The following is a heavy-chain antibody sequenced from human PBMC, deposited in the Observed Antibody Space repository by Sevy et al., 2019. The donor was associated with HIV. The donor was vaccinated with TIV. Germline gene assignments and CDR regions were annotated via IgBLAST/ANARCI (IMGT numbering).Heavy chain of an antibody. CDR3: ARRSYDLDV. J-gene: IGHJ6*02. D-gene: IGHD3-3*01. Sequence: GGSLRLSCAASGFTFSTYTMSWVRQAPGKGLEWVSAISGSAGSTYYADLVQGRFTISRDKSKNTLYLQMNSLRAEDTAVYYCARRSYDLDVWGQGTTVTVSS. V-gene: IGHV3-23*01. CDR1: GFTFSTYT. CDR2: ISGSAGST.